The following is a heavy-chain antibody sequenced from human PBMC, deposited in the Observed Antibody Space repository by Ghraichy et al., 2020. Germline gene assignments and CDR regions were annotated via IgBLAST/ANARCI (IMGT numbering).Heavy chain of an antibody. D-gene: IGHD2-8*01. J-gene: IGHJ3*02. CDR1: GLTFSSYG. CDR3: AKERGCANAACYGKAFDI. V-gene: IGHV3-30*02. Sequence: GGSLRLSCVASGLTFSSYGMHWVRLPPGKGPEWMAYIRYDGRNIVHADSVKGRFTISRDNSKNTLFLQMSSLRADDSGIYYCAKERGCANAACYGKAFDIWGQGTEVTVSP. CDR2: IRYDGRNI.